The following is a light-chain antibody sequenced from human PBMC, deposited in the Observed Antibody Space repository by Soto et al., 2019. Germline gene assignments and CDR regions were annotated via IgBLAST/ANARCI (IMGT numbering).Light chain of an antibody. CDR3: HQYGGCA. V-gene: IGKV3-20*01. Sequence: EIVLTQSPDTLSLSPGERATLSCRASQSFSSSYLAWYQQKPGQAPRLLIYGASSRATGVPDRFSGGGSGTVFTLTISRLEPEDFAVYYCHQYGGCAFGQGPKVEIK. J-gene: IGKJ1*01. CDR2: GAS. CDR1: QSFSSSY.